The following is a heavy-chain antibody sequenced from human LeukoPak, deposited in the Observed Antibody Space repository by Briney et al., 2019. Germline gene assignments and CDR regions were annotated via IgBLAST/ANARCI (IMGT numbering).Heavy chain of an antibody. Sequence: GASVKVSCKASGYTFTSYYMHWARQAPGQGLEWMGIINPSGGSTSYAQKFQGRVTMTRDTSTSTVYMELSSLRSEDTAVYYCARARGDPVYYYYGMDVWGQGTTVTVSS. D-gene: IGHD3-10*01. J-gene: IGHJ6*02. V-gene: IGHV1-46*01. CDR2: INPSGGST. CDR3: ARARGDPVYYYYGMDV. CDR1: GYTFTSYY.